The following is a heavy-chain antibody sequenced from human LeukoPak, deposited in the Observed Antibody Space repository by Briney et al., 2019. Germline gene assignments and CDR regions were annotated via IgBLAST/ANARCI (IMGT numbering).Heavy chain of an antibody. D-gene: IGHD5-24*01. V-gene: IGHV5-51*01. CDR2: INPADSDT. Sequence: GESLKISCKTSGYSYTSYWIAWVRQIPGKGLEWVGIINPADSDTRYSLSLQGQVTISADRSISTAYLQWSSLKASDTAIYYCARGEGGYNYPFWGQGTLVSVSS. CDR3: ARGEGGYNYPF. CDR1: GYSYTSYW. J-gene: IGHJ4*02.